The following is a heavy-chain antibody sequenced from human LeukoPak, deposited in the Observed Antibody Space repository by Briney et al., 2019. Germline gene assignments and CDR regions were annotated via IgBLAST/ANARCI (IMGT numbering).Heavy chain of an antibody. J-gene: IGHJ4*02. CDR2: ISAYNGNT. Sequence: ASVKVSCKASGYTFTSCGISWVRQAPGQGLEWMGWISAYNGNTNYAQKLQGRVTMTTDTSTSTAYMELRSLRSDDTAVYYCARDQRGDIVVVPDAIPLFDYWGQGTLVTVSS. V-gene: IGHV1-18*01. D-gene: IGHD2-2*01. CDR3: ARDQRGDIVVVPDAIPLFDY. CDR1: GYTFTSCG.